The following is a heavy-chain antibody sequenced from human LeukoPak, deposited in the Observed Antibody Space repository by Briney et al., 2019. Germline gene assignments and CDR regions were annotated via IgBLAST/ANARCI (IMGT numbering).Heavy chain of an antibody. J-gene: IGHJ3*02. CDR3: AYGGATTHDAFDI. V-gene: IGHV3-21*01. D-gene: IGHD1-26*01. Sequence: ETLSLTCAVSGGPFSGYFWSWIRQSSGKGLEWVSPISSSSSYIYYADSVKGRFTISRDNAKNSLYLQMNSLRAEDTAVYYCAYGGATTHDAFDIWGQGTMVTVSS. CDR1: GGPFSGYF. CDR2: ISSSSSYI.